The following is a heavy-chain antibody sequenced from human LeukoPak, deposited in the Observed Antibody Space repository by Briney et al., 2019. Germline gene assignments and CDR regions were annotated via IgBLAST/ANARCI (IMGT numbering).Heavy chain of an antibody. J-gene: IGHJ4*02. CDR2: IVPSGST. CDR1: GASIRSYY. V-gene: IGHV4-4*07. D-gene: IGHD5-18*01. Sequence: ASETLSLTCTVSGASIRSYYWSWIRQPAGKGLEWIGRIVPSGSTNYNPSLKSRVTMSVDTSKNQFSLKLNSVTAADTAVYYCARGRGYSYGSYSFDYWGQGTLVTVSS. CDR3: ARGRGYSYGSYSFDY.